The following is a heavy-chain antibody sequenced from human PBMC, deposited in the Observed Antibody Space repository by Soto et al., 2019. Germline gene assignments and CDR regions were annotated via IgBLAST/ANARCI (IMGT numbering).Heavy chain of an antibody. CDR1: GYTFTTYW. CDR2: IYPGDSDT. Sequence: PGESLKISCEVSGYTFTTYWIGWVRQMPGRGLEWMGIIYPGDSDTNYSPSFQGQVTISADKSVSTAYLHWSSLEASDTAMYYCARLMTTIFGVVLVFDYWGEGTLVTVSS. D-gene: IGHD3-3*01. CDR3: ARLMTTIFGVVLVFDY. V-gene: IGHV5-51*01. J-gene: IGHJ4*02.